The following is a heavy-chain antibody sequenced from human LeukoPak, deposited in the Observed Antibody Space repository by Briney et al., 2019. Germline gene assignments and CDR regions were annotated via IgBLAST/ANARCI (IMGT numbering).Heavy chain of an antibody. CDR1: GGSISSGDYY. CDR2: IYYSGST. Sequence: SQTLSLTCTVSGGSISSGDYYWSRIRQPPGKGLEWIGYIYYSGSTYYNPSLKSRVTISVDTSKNQFSLKLSSVTVADTAVYYCARETQYCSGGSCYPHFDYWGQGTLVTVSS. V-gene: IGHV4-30-4*01. D-gene: IGHD2-15*01. CDR3: ARETQYCSGGSCYPHFDY. J-gene: IGHJ4*02.